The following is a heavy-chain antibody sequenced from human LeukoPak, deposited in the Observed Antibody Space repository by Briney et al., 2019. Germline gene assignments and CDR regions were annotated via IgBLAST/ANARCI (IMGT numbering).Heavy chain of an antibody. J-gene: IGHJ4*02. Sequence: GGSLKLSCAASGFTFSSYAMSWVRQAPGKGLEWVSAISGSGGSTYYADSVKGRFTISRDNSKNTLYLQMNSLRAEDTAVYYCAKEGASGVIPIVFDYWGQGTLVTVSS. CDR1: GFTFSSYA. V-gene: IGHV3-23*01. CDR3: AKEGASGVIPIVFDY. D-gene: IGHD3-16*02. CDR2: ISGSGGST.